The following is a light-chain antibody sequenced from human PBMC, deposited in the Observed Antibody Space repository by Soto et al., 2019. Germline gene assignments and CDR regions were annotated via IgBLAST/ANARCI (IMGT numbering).Light chain of an antibody. J-gene: IGKJ1*01. CDR3: QHYSSYSGA. CDR1: QSISTY. CDR2: GPT. V-gene: IGKV1-5*01. Sequence: DIQMTQSPSTLSASVGDRVTITCRASQSISTYLAWYQQKPGKAPKLLIYGPTSLDRGVPSRFSGSGSRTEFPLTINSLQPDDFAAYFCQHYSSYSGAFGQGTKVEIK.